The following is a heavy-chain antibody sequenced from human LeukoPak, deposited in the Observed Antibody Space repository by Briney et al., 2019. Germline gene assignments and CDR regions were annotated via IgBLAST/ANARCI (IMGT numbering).Heavy chain of an antibody. CDR2: IIPIFGTA. J-gene: IGHJ6*03. CDR3: ARDLGGSYYPYYYYYYMDV. Sequence: ASVKVSCKASGGTFSSYAISWVRQAPGQGLEWMGGIIPIFGTANYAQKFQGRVTITADKSTSTAYMELSSLRSGDTAVYYCARDLGGSYYPYYYYYYMDVWGKGTTVTVSS. V-gene: IGHV1-69*06. CDR1: GGTFSSYA. D-gene: IGHD1-26*01.